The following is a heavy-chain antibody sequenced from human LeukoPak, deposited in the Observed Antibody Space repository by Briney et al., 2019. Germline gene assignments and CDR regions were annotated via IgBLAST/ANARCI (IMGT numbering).Heavy chain of an antibody. CDR2: IYTSGST. Sequence: SQTLSLTCTVSGGSISTSNYYWSWIRQPAGKGLEWIGRIYTSGSTNYNPSLQSRVTISVDTSKNQFSLRLNSVTAADTAVYYCARGESSSSPLYYYYYYMDVWGKGTTVTVSS. CDR1: GGSISTSNYY. D-gene: IGHD6-6*01. V-gene: IGHV4-61*02. CDR3: ARGESSSSPLYYYYYYMDV. J-gene: IGHJ6*03.